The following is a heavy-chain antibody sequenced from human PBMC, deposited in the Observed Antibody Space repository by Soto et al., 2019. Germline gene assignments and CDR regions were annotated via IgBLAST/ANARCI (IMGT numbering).Heavy chain of an antibody. V-gene: IGHV4-30-4*01. J-gene: IGHJ6*02. CDR2: IYYSGST. Sequence: QVQLQESGPGLVKPSQTLSLTCTVSGGSISRGDYYWSWIRQPPGKGLEWIGYIYYSGSTYYNPLPKRRVTVSVDTSKNQSALKLSSVTAADTAVSYCARAWTGGFVRYYGMDVWGQGTTVTVSS. CDR1: GGSISRGDYY. D-gene: IGHD2-8*02. CDR3: ARAWTGGFVRYYGMDV.